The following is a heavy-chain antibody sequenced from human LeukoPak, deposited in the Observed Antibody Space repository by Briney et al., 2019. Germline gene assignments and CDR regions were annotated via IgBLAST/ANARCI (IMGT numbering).Heavy chain of an antibody. J-gene: IGHJ4*02. Sequence: GGSLRLSCATSGFPFSDFSMSWVRQAPGKGLEWISTTNSGGTSTYYAESVKGRFTISKDNSKNTLYLQMSSLRVEDTAVYYCAKQSYARSLGEGGPGTLVSVSS. D-gene: IGHD2-8*01. CDR2: TNSGGTST. CDR1: GFPFSDFS. CDR3: AKQSYARSLGE. V-gene: IGHV3-23*01.